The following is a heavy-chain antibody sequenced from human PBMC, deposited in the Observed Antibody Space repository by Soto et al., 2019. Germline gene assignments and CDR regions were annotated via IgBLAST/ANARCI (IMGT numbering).Heavy chain of an antibody. CDR3: ACPTQAYGDRAYDY. J-gene: IGHJ4*02. Sequence: PGESLKISCQGSGYTFTTYWITWVRQMPGRGLEWMGRIDPSDSYTNYSPSFQGHVTISADKSTNTAYLEWRSLKASDSAIYYWACPTQAYGDRAYDYWGQGALVAGSS. D-gene: IGHD2-21*01. CDR1: GYTFTTYW. CDR2: IDPSDSYT. V-gene: IGHV5-10-1*01.